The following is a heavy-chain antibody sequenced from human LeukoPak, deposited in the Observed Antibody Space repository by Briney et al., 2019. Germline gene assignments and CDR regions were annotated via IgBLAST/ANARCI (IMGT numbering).Heavy chain of an antibody. V-gene: IGHV4-59*01. Sequence: SETLSLTCTVSGGSISSYYWSWIRQPPGKGLEWIGYGHYTGSTNYNPSLKSRVTFSVDTSKNQFSLKLTSVTAADTAVYYCARWGETSALRVHAFDIWGQGTMVTVSS. D-gene: IGHD3-16*01. J-gene: IGHJ3*02. CDR1: GGSISSYY. CDR2: GHYTGST. CDR3: ARWGETSALRVHAFDI.